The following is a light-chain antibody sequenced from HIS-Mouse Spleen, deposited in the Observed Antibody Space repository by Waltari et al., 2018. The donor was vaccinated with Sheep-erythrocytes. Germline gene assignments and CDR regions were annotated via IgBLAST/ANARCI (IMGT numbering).Light chain of an antibody. CDR2: DAS. CDR3: QQFNNYPRT. V-gene: IGKV1D-13*01. J-gene: IGKJ1*01. CDR1: QGISSA. Sequence: AIQLTQSPSSLSASVGDRVTITFRASQGISSALAWYQQKPGKAPKLLIYDASSLESGVPSRFSGSGSGTDFTLTISSLQTEDFATYYCQQFNNYPRTFGQGTKVEIK.